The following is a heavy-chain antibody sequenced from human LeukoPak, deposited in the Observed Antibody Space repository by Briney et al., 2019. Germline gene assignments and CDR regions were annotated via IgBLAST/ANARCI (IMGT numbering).Heavy chain of an antibody. CDR3: ARGGGFYCSSTSCYNY. D-gene: IGHD2-2*02. Sequence: RSETLSLICALYGGFFSGYYWSWIRQPPGNGLEWIGEINHSGSTNYNPSLKSRVTISVDTSKNQYSLKLSSVTAADTAAYYCARGGGFYCSSTSCYNYWGQGTLVTVSS. CDR2: INHSGST. J-gene: IGHJ4*02. CDR1: GGFFSGYY. V-gene: IGHV4-34*01.